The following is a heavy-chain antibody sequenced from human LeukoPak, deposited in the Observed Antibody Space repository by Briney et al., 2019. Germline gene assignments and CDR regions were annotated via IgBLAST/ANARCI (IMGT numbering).Heavy chain of an antibody. CDR1: GYTFTGYY. D-gene: IGHD6-19*01. V-gene: IGHV1-2*02. CDR3: ARGQGYSSGWPYYFDY. Sequence: ASVKVSCMASGYTFTGYYMHWVRQAPGQGLEWMGWINPNSGGTNYAQKFQGRVTMTRDTSISTAYMELSRLRSDDTAVYYCARGQGYSSGWPYYFDYWGQGTLVTVSS. CDR2: INPNSGGT. J-gene: IGHJ4*02.